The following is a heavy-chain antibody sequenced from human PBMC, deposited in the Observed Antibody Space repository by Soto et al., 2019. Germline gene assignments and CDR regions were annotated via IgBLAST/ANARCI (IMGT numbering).Heavy chain of an antibody. V-gene: IGHV3-48*01. Sequence: GGSLRLSCAASGFTFSSYSMNWVRQAPGKGLEWVSYISSSSSTIYYADSVKGRFTISRDNAKNSLYLQMNSLRAEDTAVYYCASDILTGYSLSGVDYWGQGTLVTVSS. J-gene: IGHJ4*02. CDR2: ISSSSSTI. CDR3: ASDILTGYSLSGVDY. D-gene: IGHD3-9*01. CDR1: GFTFSSYS.